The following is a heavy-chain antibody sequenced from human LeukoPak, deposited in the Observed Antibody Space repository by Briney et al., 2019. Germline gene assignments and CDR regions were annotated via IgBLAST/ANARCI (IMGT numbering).Heavy chain of an antibody. J-gene: IGHJ4*02. CDR3: ARTYDSSGYPMIDY. CDR2: INPNSGGT. V-gene: IGHV1-2*06. D-gene: IGHD3-22*01. CDR1: GYTFTGYY. Sequence: RRASVKVSCKASGYTFTGYYMNWVRQAPGQGLEWVGRINPNSGGTNYAQKFQDRVTMTRDTSISTAYMELSRLRSDDTAVYYCARTYDSSGYPMIDYWGQGTLVTVSS.